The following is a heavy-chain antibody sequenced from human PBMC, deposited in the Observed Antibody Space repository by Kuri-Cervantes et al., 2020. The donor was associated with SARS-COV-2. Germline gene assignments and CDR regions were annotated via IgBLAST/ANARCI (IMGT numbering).Heavy chain of an antibody. CDR3: AKDRIDIGYYCYYYGMDV. CDR2: ISGTGGST. J-gene: IGHJ6*02. V-gene: IGHV3-23*01. Sequence: GESLKISCAASGFTFSSFGMSWVRQAPGKGLEWVSAISGTGGSTSYADSVKGRFTISRDNSKNTLYLQMNSLRAEDTAVYYCAKDRIDIGYYCYYYGMDVWGQGTTVTVSS. CDR1: GFTFSSFG. D-gene: IGHD2-15*01.